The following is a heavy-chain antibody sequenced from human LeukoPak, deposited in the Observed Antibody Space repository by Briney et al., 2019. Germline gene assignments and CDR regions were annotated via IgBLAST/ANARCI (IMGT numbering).Heavy chain of an antibody. J-gene: IGHJ4*02. CDR3: AKESNQRNPNYYGSGSYSY. Sequence: GGSLRLSCAASGFTFSSYAMSWVRQAPGKGLEWVSAISGSGGSTYYADSVKGRFTISRDNSKNTLYLQMNSLRAEDTAVYYCAKESNQRNPNYYGSGSYSYWGQGTLVTVSS. D-gene: IGHD3-10*01. CDR2: ISGSGGST. CDR1: GFTFSSYA. V-gene: IGHV3-23*01.